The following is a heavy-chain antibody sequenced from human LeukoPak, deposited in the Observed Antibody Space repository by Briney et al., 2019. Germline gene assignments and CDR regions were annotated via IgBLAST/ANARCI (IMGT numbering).Heavy chain of an antibody. D-gene: IGHD1-26*01. CDR3: ARIAIVGATRVFDY. Sequence: SKTLSLTCTVSGGSISSGGYYWSWIRQHPGKGLEWIGYIYYSGSTYYNPSLKSRVTISVDTSKNQFSLKLSSVTAADTAVYYCARIAIVGATRVFDYWGQGTLVTVSS. CDR1: GGSISSGGYY. J-gene: IGHJ4*02. CDR2: IYYSGST. V-gene: IGHV4-31*03.